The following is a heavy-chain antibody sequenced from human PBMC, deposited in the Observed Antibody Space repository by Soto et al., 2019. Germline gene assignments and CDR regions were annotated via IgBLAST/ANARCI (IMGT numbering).Heavy chain of an antibody. CDR1: GFTFTTYW. CDR3: AKGLRYFDY. CDR2: INQGGSEK. Sequence: GGSLRLSCAASGFTFTTYWMTWVRQAPGKGLEWVSNINQGGSEKYCADSVEGRFTISRDNSNNSLYLQMSSLRAEDTAVYYCAKGLRYFDYWGQGTLVTVSS. D-gene: IGHD3-9*01. V-gene: IGHV3-7*03. J-gene: IGHJ4*02.